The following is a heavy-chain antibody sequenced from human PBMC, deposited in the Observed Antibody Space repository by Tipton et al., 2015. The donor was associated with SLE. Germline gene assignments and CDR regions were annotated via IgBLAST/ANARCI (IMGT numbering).Heavy chain of an antibody. V-gene: IGHV3-15*01. J-gene: IGHJ6*02. CDR2: IKSKTDGGTT. CDR3: TTDYYDSSEYYYGMDV. Sequence: SLRLSCAASGFTFSNAWMSWVRQGPGKGLGWVGRIKSKTDGGTTDYAAPVKGRFTISRDDSKNTLYLQMNSLKTEDTAVYYCTTDYYDSSEYYYGMDVWGQGTTVTVSS. D-gene: IGHD3-22*01. CDR1: GFTFSNAW.